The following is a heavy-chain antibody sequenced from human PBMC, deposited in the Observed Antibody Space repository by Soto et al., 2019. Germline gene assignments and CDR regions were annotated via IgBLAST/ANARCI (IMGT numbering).Heavy chain of an antibody. CDR3: AKGRTSSSWHFDY. Sequence: GGSLRLSCAASGFTFSNYAMSWVRQAPGKGLEWVSLVTDSGSSTYYADSVKGRFTISRDNSKNTLYLQMNSLRAEDAAVYYCAKGRTSSSWHFDYWGQGTLVTVSS. CDR1: GFTFSNYA. D-gene: IGHD6-13*01. CDR2: VTDSGSST. V-gene: IGHV3-23*01. J-gene: IGHJ4*02.